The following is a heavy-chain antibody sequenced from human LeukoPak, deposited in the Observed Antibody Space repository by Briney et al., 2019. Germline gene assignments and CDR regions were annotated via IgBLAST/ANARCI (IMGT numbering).Heavy chain of an antibody. CDR1: GYNFVNYW. J-gene: IGHJ4*02. Sequence: GESLKISCKGSGYNFVNYWIGWVRQMPGKGLEWMGTIYPGDSDTTYSPSFQGQVTISADKSISTAYLQWSSLKASDTAMYYCARAVAGSFPFDYWGRGTLLTVSS. D-gene: IGHD6-19*01. V-gene: IGHV5-51*01. CDR3: ARAVAGSFPFDY. CDR2: IYPGDSDT.